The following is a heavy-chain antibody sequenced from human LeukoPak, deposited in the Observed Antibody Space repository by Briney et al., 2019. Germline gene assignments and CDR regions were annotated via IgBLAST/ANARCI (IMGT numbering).Heavy chain of an antibody. D-gene: IGHD6-13*01. CDR1: GFTFSSYW. CDR3: ARGAQNVAAADNCFDP. Sequence: GGSLRLSCAASGFTFSSYWMSWVRQAPGKGLEWVANIKQDGSEKYYVDSVKGRFTISRDNAKNSLYLQMNSVRAEDTALYYCARGAQNVAAADNCFDPWGQGTLVTVSS. CDR2: IKQDGSEK. J-gene: IGHJ5*02. V-gene: IGHV3-7*01.